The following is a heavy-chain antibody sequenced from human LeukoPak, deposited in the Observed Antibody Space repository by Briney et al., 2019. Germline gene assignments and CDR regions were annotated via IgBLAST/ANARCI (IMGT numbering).Heavy chain of an antibody. Sequence: GRSLRLSCAASGFTFSSCGMHWVRQAPGKGLEWVAVIWYDGANKYYADSVKGRFTISRDNSKNTLYLQMNSLRAEDTAVYYCARGRDGYNWIDYWGQGTLVTVSS. CDR1: GFTFSSCG. D-gene: IGHD5-24*01. J-gene: IGHJ4*02. CDR2: IWYDGANK. V-gene: IGHV3-33*01. CDR3: ARGRDGYNWIDY.